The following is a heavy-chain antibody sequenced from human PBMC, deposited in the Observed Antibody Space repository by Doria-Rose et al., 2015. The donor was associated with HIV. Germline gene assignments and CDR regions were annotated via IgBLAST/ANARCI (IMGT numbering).Heavy chain of an antibody. J-gene: IGHJ4*02. CDR3: ARIKSSRWYHKYYFDF. D-gene: IGHD6-13*01. CDR1: GVSLSSPGMG. Sequence: QVQLVQSGPVLVKPTETLTLTSTVSGVSLSSPGMGVSWIRQPPGKALEWLANIFSDDERSYKTSLKSRLTISRGTSKSQVVLTMTDMDPVDTATYYCARIKSSRWYHKYYFDFWGQGTLVIVSA. V-gene: IGHV2-26*01. CDR2: IFSDDER.